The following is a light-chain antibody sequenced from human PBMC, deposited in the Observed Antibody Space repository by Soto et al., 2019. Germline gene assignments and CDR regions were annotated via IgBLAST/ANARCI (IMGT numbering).Light chain of an antibody. CDR1: HSVTTN. V-gene: IGKV3-15*01. Sequence: VMTQSPATLSVSPGERATFSCRASHSVTTNLAWYQQTPGQAPRLLIYGASTRATGIPARFSGSGSGTEFTLTITSLQSEDFAVYYCQQYNNWPGTFGQGTRVEIK. CDR2: GAS. J-gene: IGKJ1*01. CDR3: QQYNNWPGT.